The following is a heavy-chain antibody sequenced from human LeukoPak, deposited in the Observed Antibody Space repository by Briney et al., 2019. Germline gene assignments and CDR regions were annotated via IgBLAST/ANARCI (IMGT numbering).Heavy chain of an antibody. V-gene: IGHV3-23*01. CDR1: GFTFNNND. D-gene: IGHD3-22*01. Sequence: GGSLRLSCAASGFTFNNNDMTSVRQAPGKGLELVSTIDDGGINTYDADSVKGRFTVSIDNFKNIMFLQMNRLRAEDTAVYYCSRGGHGYHSRGYYYVDIDYWGQGTLVTVSS. J-gene: IGHJ4*02. CDR2: IDDGGINT. CDR3: SRGGHGYHSRGYYYVDIDY.